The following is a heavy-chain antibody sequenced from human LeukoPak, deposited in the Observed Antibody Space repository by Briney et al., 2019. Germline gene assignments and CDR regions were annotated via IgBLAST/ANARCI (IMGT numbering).Heavy chain of an antibody. D-gene: IGHD6-13*01. J-gene: IGHJ4*02. Sequence: GASVKVSCKASGYTLTSYYMHWVRQAPGQGLEWMAMINPSGGSTTYAQKFQGRVTMTRDTSTSTVYTELSSLRSGDTAVYYCARATAAGRRLDYWGQGTLVTVSS. CDR2: INPSGGST. CDR3: ARATAAGRRLDY. CDR1: GYTLTSYY. V-gene: IGHV1-46*01.